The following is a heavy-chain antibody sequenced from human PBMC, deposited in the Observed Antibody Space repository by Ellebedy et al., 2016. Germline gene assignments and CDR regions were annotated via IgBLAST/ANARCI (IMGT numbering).Heavy chain of an antibody. J-gene: IGHJ4*02. V-gene: IGHV3-74*01. CDR2: INSDGTST. D-gene: IGHD6-13*01. CDR1: GFTFSIYW. Sequence: GESLKISXAVSGFTFSIYWMHWVRQAPGKGLVWVSRINSDGTSTSYADSVKGRFTISRDNAKNTLYRQMNSLRAEDTAVYYCARPRLDFSSPDFDYWGQGTLVTVSS. CDR3: ARPRLDFSSPDFDY.